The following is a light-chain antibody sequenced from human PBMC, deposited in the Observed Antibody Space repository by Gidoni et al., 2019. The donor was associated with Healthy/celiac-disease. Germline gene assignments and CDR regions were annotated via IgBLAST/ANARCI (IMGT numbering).Light chain of an antibody. CDR2: DDS. J-gene: IGLJ3*02. CDR3: QVWDRSSDHPV. Sequence: SYVLTQPPSLSVAPGQTARITFGGNNIGSKSVHWYQQKPGQAPGLVVYDDSDRPSGIPERFSGSNSGNTATLTISRVEAGDEADYYCQVWDRSSDHPVFGGGTKLTVL. V-gene: IGLV3-21*02. CDR1: NIGSKS.